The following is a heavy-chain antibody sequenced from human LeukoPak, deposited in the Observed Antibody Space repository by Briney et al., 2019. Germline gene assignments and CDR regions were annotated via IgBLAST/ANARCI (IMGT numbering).Heavy chain of an antibody. J-gene: IGHJ4*02. CDR3: ASGPWVLHNY. Sequence: PGGSLRLSCAASGFTFSAYWMHWVRQAPGKGLVWVSRVKYDGSTTTYADSVKGRFTISRDNSKNSVFLQMISLRVEDSAVYYCASGPWVLHNYWGQGTLVTVSS. D-gene: IGHD3-16*01. CDR1: GFTFSAYW. CDR2: VKYDGSTT. V-gene: IGHV3-74*01.